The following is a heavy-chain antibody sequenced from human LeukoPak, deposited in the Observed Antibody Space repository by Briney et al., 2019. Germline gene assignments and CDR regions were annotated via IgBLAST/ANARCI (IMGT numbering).Heavy chain of an antibody. V-gene: IGHV3-73*01. Sequence: GSLRPSCAAPGFPFSGSAMHWVRPASGKGLEWVGRIRSKANSYATAYAASVKGRFTISRDDSKNTAYLQMNSLKTEDTAVYYCTRHSYNYGDQPDYWGQGTLVTVSS. CDR1: GFPFSGSA. D-gene: IGHD4-17*01. CDR2: IRSKANSYAT. J-gene: IGHJ4*02. CDR3: TRHSYNYGDQPDY.